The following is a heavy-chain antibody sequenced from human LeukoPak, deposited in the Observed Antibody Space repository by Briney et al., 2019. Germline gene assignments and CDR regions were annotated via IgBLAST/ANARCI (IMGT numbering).Heavy chain of an antibody. J-gene: IGHJ4*02. CDR1: GYMFPGYY. CDR2: INPSGGAT. V-gene: IGHV1-2*02. CDR3: ARVGAGSCCHFEY. D-gene: IGHD3-22*01. Sequence: GASVKVSCKASGYMFPGYYLHWVRQDPGLGLEWMGWINPSGGATKYAQTFKGRVTLTSDTSISTAYMELSGLTSDDTAVYYCARVGAGSCCHFEYWGQGTLATVSS.